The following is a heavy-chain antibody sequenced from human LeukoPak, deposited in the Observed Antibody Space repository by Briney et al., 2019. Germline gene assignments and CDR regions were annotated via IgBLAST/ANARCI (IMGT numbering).Heavy chain of an antibody. CDR1: GGSISSYY. J-gene: IGHJ3*02. CDR2: IYYSGST. CDR3: VRVVGRRDGYNYDAFDI. V-gene: IGHV4-59*01. Sequence: SETLSLTCTVSGGSISSYYWSWIRQPPGKGLEWIGYIYYSGSTNYNPSLKSRVTISVDTSKNQFSLKLSSVTAADTAVYYCVRVVGRRDGYNYDAFDIWGQGTMVTVSS. D-gene: IGHD5-24*01.